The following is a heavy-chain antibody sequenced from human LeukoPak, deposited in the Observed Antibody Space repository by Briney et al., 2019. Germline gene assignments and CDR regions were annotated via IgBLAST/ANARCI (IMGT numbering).Heavy chain of an antibody. Sequence: PGGSLRLSCAASGFTFSSYEMNWVRQAPGKGLEWLSHITNSGSSIQYADSVKGRFTISRDNAKNSLYLQMNSLGAEDTAVYYCARTRDGPFEYWGQGTLVTVSS. CDR1: GFTFSSYE. CDR2: ITNSGSSI. D-gene: IGHD5-24*01. J-gene: IGHJ4*02. V-gene: IGHV3-48*03. CDR3: ARTRDGPFEY.